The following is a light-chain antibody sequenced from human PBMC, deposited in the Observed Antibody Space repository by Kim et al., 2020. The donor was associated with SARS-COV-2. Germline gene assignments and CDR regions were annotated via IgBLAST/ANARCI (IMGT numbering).Light chain of an antibody. V-gene: IGKV1-16*02. J-gene: IGKJ3*01. CDR3: QQYYSYPFT. CDR1: QGITNY. Sequence: AAIGDRVTITGRASQGITNYLAWFQQKPGEAPKSLIYDASTLRSGVPSHFRGSGSGTDFTLTISSLQPEDFATYYCQQYYSYPFTFGPGTKVDIK. CDR2: DAS.